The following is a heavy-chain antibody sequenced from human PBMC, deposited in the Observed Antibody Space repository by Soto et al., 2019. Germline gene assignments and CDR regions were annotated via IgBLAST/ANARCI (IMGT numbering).Heavy chain of an antibody. V-gene: IGHV3-66*01. CDR2: IYTGDST. CDR1: GFTVNSNP. J-gene: IGHJ4*02. CDR3: AKSKELGVSAPDH. D-gene: IGHD1-26*01. Sequence: EVQLVESGGGLVQPGGSLRLSCAASGFTVNSNPMSWVRQAPGKGLEWVSVIYTGDSTYYVDSVKDRFTISRDSSKNTLYLQMNSLRVEDTAVYYCAKSKELGVSAPDHWGQGTLVTVSS.